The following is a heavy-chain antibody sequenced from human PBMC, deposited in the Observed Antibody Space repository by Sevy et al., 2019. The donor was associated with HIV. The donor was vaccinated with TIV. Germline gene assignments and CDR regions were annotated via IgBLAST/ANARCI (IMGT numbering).Heavy chain of an antibody. CDR3: AKGSSSWYQPFDY. J-gene: IGHJ4*02. CDR2: ISWDGGST. D-gene: IGHD6-13*01. V-gene: IGHV3-43*01. Sequence: GGSLRLSCAASGFTFDDYTMHWVRQAPGKGLEWVSLISWDGGSTYYEDSVKGRFTISRDNSKNSLYLQMNSLRTEDTALYYCAKGSSSWYQPFDYWGQGTLVTVSS. CDR1: GFTFDDYT.